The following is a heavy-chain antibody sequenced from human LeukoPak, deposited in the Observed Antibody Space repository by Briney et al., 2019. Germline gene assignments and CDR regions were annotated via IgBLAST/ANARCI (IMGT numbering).Heavy chain of an antibody. D-gene: IGHD5-24*01. Sequence: ASVKVSCKASGYTFTGYYIHWVRQAPGQGLEWMGWINPISGGTNYAEKFQGRVTTTRDTSINTAYMEVTRLTSDDTAVYYCAREDGSFDYWGQGALVIVSS. J-gene: IGHJ4*02. CDR3: AREDGSFDY. CDR2: INPISGGT. V-gene: IGHV1-2*02. CDR1: GYTFTGYY.